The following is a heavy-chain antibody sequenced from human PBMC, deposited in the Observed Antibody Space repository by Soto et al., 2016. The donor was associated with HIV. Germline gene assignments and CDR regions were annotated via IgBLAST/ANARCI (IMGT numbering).Heavy chain of an antibody. J-gene: IGHJ4*02. CDR3: ARDSSPYGTDY. Sequence: QVQLVQSGAEVKKPGSSVKVSCKGSGGTFSSYVISWVRQAPGQGLEWMGWISAYNGNTNYAQTLQGRLTMTTDTSTNTAYMELRSLRSDDTAVYFCARDSSPYGTDYWGQGTLVTVSS. CDR1: GGTFSSYV. V-gene: IGHV1-18*01. D-gene: IGHD4-17*01. CDR2: ISAYNGNT.